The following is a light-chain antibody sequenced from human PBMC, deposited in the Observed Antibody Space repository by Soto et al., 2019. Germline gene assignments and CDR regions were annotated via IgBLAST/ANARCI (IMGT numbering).Light chain of an antibody. CDR1: QSVLCSSNNKNY. J-gene: IGKJ1*01. Sequence: DIVMTQSPVSLAVSLGERATINCKSSQSVLCSSNNKNYLAWYQQKPGQPPKLLIYWASTRESGVPDRFSGSGSGTDFTLTIRSLQAEDVAVYYCQQYFSLPPTFGQGTKVEIK. V-gene: IGKV4-1*01. CDR3: QQYFSLPPT. CDR2: WAS.